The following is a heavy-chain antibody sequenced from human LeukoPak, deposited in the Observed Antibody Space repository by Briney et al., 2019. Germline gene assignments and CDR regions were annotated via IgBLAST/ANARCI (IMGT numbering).Heavy chain of an antibody. V-gene: IGHV1-46*01. CDR3: ARAGTAMEYFDY. Sequence: ASEKVSCKASGYTFTSYLMHWVRQAPGQGLEWMGIIYPSDGSTNYAQMFQGRVTMARDTSTSTVYMELTSLRSEDTAVYYCARAGTAMEYFDYWGQGTLVTVSS. CDR2: IYPSDGST. D-gene: IGHD5-18*01. J-gene: IGHJ4*02. CDR1: GYTFTSYL.